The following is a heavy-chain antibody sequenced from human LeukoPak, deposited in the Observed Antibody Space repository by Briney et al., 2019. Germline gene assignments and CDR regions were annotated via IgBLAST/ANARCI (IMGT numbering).Heavy chain of an antibody. D-gene: IGHD7-27*01. CDR2: ISAIGGIT. J-gene: IGHJ4*02. CDR3: ARNWVDY. Sequence: GGSLRLPCAASGFTFNNYAMTWVRQAPGKGLEWVSTISAIGGITYYADSVKGRFTISRDNSNNALYVQMNGLRAEDTAIYYCARNWVDYWGQGTLVTVSS. CDR1: GFTFNNYA. V-gene: IGHV3-23*01.